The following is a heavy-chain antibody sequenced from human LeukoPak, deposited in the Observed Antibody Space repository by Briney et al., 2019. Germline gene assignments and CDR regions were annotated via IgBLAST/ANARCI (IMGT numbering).Heavy chain of an antibody. CDR2: ISHTGSI. CDR1: RDSLTRRIW. V-gene: IGHV4-4*02. CDR3: ARDNERRLTAAGTAAFHL. Sequence: SESPCVTRVVPRDSLTRRIWWSWVRQLPGKGLEWIGEISHTGSIDYTPSLKSRATISLDKSKNQLSLNLTSVTAADTAMYYCARDNERRLTAAGTAAFHLWGRGTLVTVSS. D-gene: IGHD6-13*01. J-gene: IGHJ2*01.